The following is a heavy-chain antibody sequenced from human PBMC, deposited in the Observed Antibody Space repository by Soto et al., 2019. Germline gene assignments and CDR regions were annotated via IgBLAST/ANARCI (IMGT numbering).Heavy chain of an antibody. V-gene: IGHV4-4*07. D-gene: IGHD2-15*01. CDR1: GASFTDFY. J-gene: IGHJ4*01. CDR2: IHASENI. CDR3: ARSGGRFNFDD. Sequence: PSESLTVTSSFSGASFTDFYWTSIRQPAGKGLEWIGRIHASENIDYSPSLKSRVTMSMDTSKRQFSLNLTSVTAADTALYYCARSGGRFNFDDWGQGKLVTVSS.